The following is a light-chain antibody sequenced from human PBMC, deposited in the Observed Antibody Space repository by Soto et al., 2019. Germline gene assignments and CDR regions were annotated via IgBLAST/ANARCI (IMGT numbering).Light chain of an antibody. Sequence: EIVLTQSPATLSLSPGERATLSCRAGQSVSNYLAWYQQKPGQAPRLLIYDASNRATGIPARFSGSGSGTDFTLTISSLEPEDFAVYYCQQRSNWPPITFGQGTRLEIK. CDR3: QQRSNWPPIT. CDR1: QSVSNY. CDR2: DAS. J-gene: IGKJ5*01. V-gene: IGKV3-11*01.